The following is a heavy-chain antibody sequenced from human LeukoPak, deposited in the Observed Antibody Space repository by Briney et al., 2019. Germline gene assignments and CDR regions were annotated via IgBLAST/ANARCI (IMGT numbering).Heavy chain of an antibody. J-gene: IGHJ4*02. CDR2: IKSKTDGGTT. Sequence: GGSLRLSCAASGFTFSNAWMSWVRQAPGKGLEWVGRIKSKTDGGTTDYAAPVKGRFTISRDDSKNTLYLQTNSLKTEDTAVYYCTTGGGGYPGHDCWGQGTLVTVSS. CDR1: GFTFSNAW. CDR3: TTGGGGYPGHDC. D-gene: IGHD1-26*01. V-gene: IGHV3-15*01.